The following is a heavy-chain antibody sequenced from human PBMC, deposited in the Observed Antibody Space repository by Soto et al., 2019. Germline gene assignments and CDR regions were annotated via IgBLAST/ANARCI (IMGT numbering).Heavy chain of an antibody. CDR3: ASTEDFFDY. CDR1: GVSLTSGTYY. Sequence: TLSLTCSVAGVSLTSGTYYWSWIRQHPGKGLEWIGYIFYSGSTDYNPSLKSRVNISVDTSKNQFSLKLSSVTAADTAVYYCASTEDFFDYWGQGTLVTVSS. V-gene: IGHV4-31*03. J-gene: IGHJ4*02. CDR2: IFYSGST.